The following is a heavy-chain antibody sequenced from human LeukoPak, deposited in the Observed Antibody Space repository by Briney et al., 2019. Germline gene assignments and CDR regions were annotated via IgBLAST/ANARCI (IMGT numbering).Heavy chain of an antibody. CDR2: IYHSGST. CDR1: GYSITSGYY. Sequence: SETLSLTCTVSGYSITSGYYWGWIRQPPGRGLAWIGSIYHSGSTHYNPSLNSRVTMSVDTSKNQVSLKLSSVTAADTAVYYCARVRRTYYYYMDVWGKGTTVTVSS. V-gene: IGHV4-38-2*02. CDR3: ARVRRTYYYYMDV. J-gene: IGHJ6*03.